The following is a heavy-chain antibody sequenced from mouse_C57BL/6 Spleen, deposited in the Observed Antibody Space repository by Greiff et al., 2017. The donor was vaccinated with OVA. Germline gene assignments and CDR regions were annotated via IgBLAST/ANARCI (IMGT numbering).Heavy chain of an antibody. CDR1: GYTFTSYW. D-gene: IGHD1-1*01. J-gene: IGHJ1*03. Sequence: QVQLQQPGAELVMPGASVKLSCKASGYTFTSYWMHWVKQRPGQGLEWIGEIDPSDSYTNYNQKFKGKSTLTVDKSSSTAYMQLSSLTSEDSAVYYCARRYSSSSYGYFDVWGTGTTVTVSS. CDR3: ARRYSSSSYGYFDV. V-gene: IGHV1-69*01. CDR2: IDPSDSYT.